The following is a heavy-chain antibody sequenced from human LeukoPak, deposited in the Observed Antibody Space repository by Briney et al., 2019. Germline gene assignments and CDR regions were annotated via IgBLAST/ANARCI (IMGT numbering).Heavy chain of an antibody. J-gene: IGHJ3*02. V-gene: IGHV3-21*01. CDR2: ISTSSTYI. Sequence: GGSLRLSCAASGFTFSSYAMNWVRQAPGKGLDWVSSISTSSTYIFYADSLKGRFTISRDNAKNSLYLQMNSLRAEDTAVYYCARGGSDAFDIWGQGTMVIVSS. CDR3: ARGGSDAFDI. CDR1: GFTFSSYA. D-gene: IGHD3-16*01.